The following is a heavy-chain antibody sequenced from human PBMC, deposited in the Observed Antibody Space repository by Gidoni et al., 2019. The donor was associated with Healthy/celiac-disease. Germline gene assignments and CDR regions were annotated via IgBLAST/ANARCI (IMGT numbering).Heavy chain of an antibody. Sequence: QVQLVQSGAEVKKPGSSVMVSCKASGGTFSSYAISWVRPAPGQGLEWMGGMIPICGTANYAQKFKGRVTITADESTSTAYMELGSLRSEDTAVYYCASGYGTEAFDIWGQGTMVTVSS. CDR1: GGTFSSYA. CDR2: MIPICGTA. CDR3: ASGYGTEAFDI. D-gene: IGHD1-1*01. J-gene: IGHJ3*02. V-gene: IGHV1-69*01.